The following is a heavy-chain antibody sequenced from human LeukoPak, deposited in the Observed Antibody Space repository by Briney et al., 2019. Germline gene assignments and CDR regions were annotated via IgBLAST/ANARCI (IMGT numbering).Heavy chain of an antibody. D-gene: IGHD6-19*01. CDR2: IKHDGSEK. Sequence: GGSLRLSCAASGFTFSSYWMSWVRQAPGKGLEWVANIKHDGSEKYYVDSVKGRFTISRDNAKNSLYLQMNSLRAEDTAVYYCARAVAGNWFDPWGQGTLVTVSS. CDR1: GFTFSSYW. CDR3: ARAVAGNWFDP. J-gene: IGHJ5*02. V-gene: IGHV3-7*04.